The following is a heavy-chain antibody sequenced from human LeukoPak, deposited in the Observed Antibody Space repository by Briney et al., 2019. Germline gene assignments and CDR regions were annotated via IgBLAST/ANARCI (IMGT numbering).Heavy chain of an antibody. V-gene: IGHV3-23*01. CDR3: ARGPSGYHNT. CDR2: ISGSGGST. Sequence: GGSLRLSCAAPGFTFSSYAMSWVRQAPGKGLEWVSAISGSGGSTYYADSVKGRFTISRDNSKNTLYLQMNSLRAEDTAVYYCARGPSGYHNTGGQGTLVTVSS. CDR1: GFTFSSYA. J-gene: IGHJ4*02. D-gene: IGHD5-12*01.